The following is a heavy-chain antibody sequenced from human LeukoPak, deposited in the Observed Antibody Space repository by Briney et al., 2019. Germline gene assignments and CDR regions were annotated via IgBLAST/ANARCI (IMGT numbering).Heavy chain of an antibody. CDR2: MKPEGNEK. J-gene: IGHJ5*02. CDR3: AGAVKVFGLAVGPFDP. D-gene: IGHD3/OR15-3a*01. Sequence: PGRSLRPSCAASGFRVSTYWMSWVRHSPGNGLERVANMKPEGNEKYYMESVKGRFSISRDSAKNSLYLQMNSLKVEDTAIYCCAGAVKVFGLAVGPFDPWGQGTLVTVSS. V-gene: IGHV3-7*01. CDR1: GFRVSTYW.